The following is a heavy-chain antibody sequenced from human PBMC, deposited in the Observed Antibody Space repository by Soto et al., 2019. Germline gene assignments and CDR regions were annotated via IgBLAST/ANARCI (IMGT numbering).Heavy chain of an antibody. J-gene: IGHJ5*02. CDR3: ARLRIATNNYKWFDP. CDR1: GAALNSGNYY. V-gene: IGHV4-31*03. D-gene: IGHD2-21*01. CDR2: IYVTGAV. Sequence: SETLSLTCSVSGAALNSGNYYWSWIRQVPGKGLEWIGHIYVTGAVDYNPSLRDRITISQDTSERQFSLNLRLVTAADTAVYYCARLRIATNNYKWFDPWGPGTLVTFSS.